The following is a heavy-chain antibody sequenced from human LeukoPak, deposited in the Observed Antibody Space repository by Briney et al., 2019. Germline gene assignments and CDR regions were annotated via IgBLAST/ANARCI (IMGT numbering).Heavy chain of an antibody. CDR3: ARGMTSDY. CDR2: ISSSSSYI. D-gene: IGHD4-11*01. V-gene: IGHV3-21*01. Sequence: PGGSLRLSCAASGFSFSGYSMNWVRQAPGKGLEWVSAISSSSSYIYYADSVKGRFTISTHNSKNSLYLQMNSRRAEDTAVYYCARGMTSDYWGQGNLVTVSS. CDR1: GFSFSGYS. J-gene: IGHJ4*02.